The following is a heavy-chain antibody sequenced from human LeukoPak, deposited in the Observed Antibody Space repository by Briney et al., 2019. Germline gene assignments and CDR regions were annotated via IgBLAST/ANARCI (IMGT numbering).Heavy chain of an antibody. V-gene: IGHV3-73*01. D-gene: IGHD3-10*01. CDR3: TGNYYGSGSYADFDY. Sequence: GGSLRLSCAASGFTFSGSALHWVRQASGKGLEWVGRIRSPANDYATAYAASVKGRFTISRDDSKNTAYLQMDSLKTEDTAVYYCTGNYYGSGSYADFDYWGQGTLVTVSS. CDR1: GFTFSGSA. CDR2: IRSPANDYAT. J-gene: IGHJ4*02.